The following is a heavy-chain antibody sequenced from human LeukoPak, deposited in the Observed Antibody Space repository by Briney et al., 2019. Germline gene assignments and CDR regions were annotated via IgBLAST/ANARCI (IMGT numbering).Heavy chain of an antibody. Sequence: ASVKVSCKASGGTFSSYAISWVRQAPGQGLEWMGGIIPIFGTANYGQKFQGRVTITADESTSTAYMELSSLRSEDTAVYYCARELPLYGSGSYYYYYGMDVWGQGTTVTVSS. CDR1: GGTFSSYA. J-gene: IGHJ6*02. CDR2: IIPIFGTA. D-gene: IGHD3-10*01. V-gene: IGHV1-69*01. CDR3: ARELPLYGSGSYYYYYGMDV.